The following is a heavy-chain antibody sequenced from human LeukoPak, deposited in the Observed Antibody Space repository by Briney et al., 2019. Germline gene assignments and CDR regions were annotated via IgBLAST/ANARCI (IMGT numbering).Heavy chain of an antibody. CDR1: GYTFTNYD. V-gene: IGHV1-8*01. D-gene: IGHD1-26*01. Sequence: ASVKVSCKTSGYTFTNYDINWVRQAAGQGLEWMGWMNPKSGNTGSAQRFQGRVTMTRDTSISTAYMELSSLRSEDTAVYYCARVWGAMDYWGQGTLVTVSA. CDR2: MNPKSGNT. CDR3: ARVWGAMDY. J-gene: IGHJ4*02.